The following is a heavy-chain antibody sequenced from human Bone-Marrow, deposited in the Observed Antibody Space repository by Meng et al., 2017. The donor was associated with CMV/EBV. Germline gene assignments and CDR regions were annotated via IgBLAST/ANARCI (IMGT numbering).Heavy chain of an antibody. CDR2: INHSGST. D-gene: IGHD2-2*01. CDR3: AREGGYCSSTSCYYYYGMDV. Sequence: SETLSLTCAVYGGSFSGYYWSWIRQPPGKGLEWIGEINHSGSTNYNPSLKSRVTISVDTSKNQFSLKLSSVTAADTAVYYCAREGGYCSSTSCYYYYGMDVWGQGNTVPVSS. V-gene: IGHV4-34*01. CDR1: GGSFSGYY. J-gene: IGHJ6*02.